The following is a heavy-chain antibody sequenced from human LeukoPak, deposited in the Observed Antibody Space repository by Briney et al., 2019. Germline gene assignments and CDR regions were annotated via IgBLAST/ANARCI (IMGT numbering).Heavy chain of an antibody. J-gene: IGHJ4*02. D-gene: IGHD2-15*01. V-gene: IGHV3-23*01. CDR2: LSDSGGST. CDR3: AREGLYCSGGSCYSY. CDR1: GFTFSSYG. Sequence: GGSLRLSCAASGFTFSSYGMSWVRQAPGKGLEWVSALSDSGGSTFYADSVKGRFTISRDNSKNTLYLQMNRLRAEDTAVYYCAREGLYCSGGSCYSYWGQGTLVTVSS.